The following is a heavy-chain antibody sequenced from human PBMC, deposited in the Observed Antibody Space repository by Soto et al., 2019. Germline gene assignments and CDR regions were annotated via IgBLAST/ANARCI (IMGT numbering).Heavy chain of an antibody. V-gene: IGHV3-30-3*01. CDR3: AKDTSAYEIDY. Sequence: QVQLVESGGGVVQPGRSLRLSCAASGFIFSGYAMHWVRQAPGKGLEWVAVISYDGNTKYYADSVKGRFTVSRDNSKNTLSVQMNNLSAEDTAMYYCAKDTSAYEIDYWGQGTLVNVSS. CDR2: ISYDGNTK. J-gene: IGHJ4*02. CDR1: GFIFSGYA. D-gene: IGHD5-12*01.